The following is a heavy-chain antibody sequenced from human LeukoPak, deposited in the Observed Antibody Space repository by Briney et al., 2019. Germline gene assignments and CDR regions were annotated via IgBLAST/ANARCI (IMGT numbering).Heavy chain of an antibody. V-gene: IGHV3-7*01. D-gene: IGHD5-12*01. Sequence: HSGGSLRLSCAASGFTFSSYGMHWVRQAPGKGLEWVANIKQDGSEKYYVDSVKGRFTISRDNAKNSLYLQMNSLRAEDTAVYYCARGTRIVATTLDYWGQGTLVTVSS. CDR3: ARGTRIVATTLDY. J-gene: IGHJ4*02. CDR2: IKQDGSEK. CDR1: GFTFSSYG.